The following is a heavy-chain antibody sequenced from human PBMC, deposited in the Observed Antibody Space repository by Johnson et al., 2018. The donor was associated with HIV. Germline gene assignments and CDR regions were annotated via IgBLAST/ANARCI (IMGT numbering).Heavy chain of an antibody. Sequence: QVQLVESGGGLVKPGGSLRLSCAASGFTFSDYYMSWIRQAPGKGLEWVSYIGRSGSTFYYADSVKGRFTISRDNAKNSLYLQMNSLRAEDTAVYYCASIAARRVSAFDIWGQGTMVTVSS. J-gene: IGHJ3*02. D-gene: IGHD6-6*01. CDR1: GFTFSDYY. CDR3: ASIAARRVSAFDI. V-gene: IGHV3-11*04. CDR2: IGRSGSTF.